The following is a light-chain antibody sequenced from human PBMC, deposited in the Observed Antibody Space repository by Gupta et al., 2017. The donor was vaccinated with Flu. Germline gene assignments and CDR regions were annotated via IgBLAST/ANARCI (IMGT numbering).Light chain of an antibody. CDR3: QQRRDWPLT. V-gene: IGKV3-11*01. CDR1: QSISSQ. Sequence: GERATLSCRASQSISSQLAWYQQKPGQAPRLFIYDASNRATGIPARFSGSGSGTDFTLTISSLEPEDFAVYYCQQRRDWPLTFGGGTKVEIK. CDR2: DAS. J-gene: IGKJ4*01.